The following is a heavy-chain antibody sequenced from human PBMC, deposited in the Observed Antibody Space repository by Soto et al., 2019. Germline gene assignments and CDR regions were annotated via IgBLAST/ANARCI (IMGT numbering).Heavy chain of an antibody. D-gene: IGHD3-9*01. CDR1: GGTFSSYA. CDR2: IIPIFGTA. CDR3: ARDGLRNYDILTGYYVYDAFDI. J-gene: IGHJ3*02. Sequence: ASVKVSCKASGGTFSSYAISWVRQAPGQGLEWMGGIIPIFGTANYAQKFQGRVTITRDTSASTAYMELSSLRSEDTAVYYCARDGLRNYDILTGYYVYDAFDIWGQGTMVTVSS. V-gene: IGHV1-69*05.